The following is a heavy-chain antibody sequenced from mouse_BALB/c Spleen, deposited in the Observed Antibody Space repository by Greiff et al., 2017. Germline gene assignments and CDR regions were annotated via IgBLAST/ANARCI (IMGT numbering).Heavy chain of an antibody. D-gene: IGHD2-4*01. CDR1: GYTLTSYW. CDR2: INPSTGYT. CDR3: ARRGRYDYDY. Sequence: QVQLQQSGAELAKPGASVKMSCKASGYTLTSYWMHWVKQRPGQGLEWIGYINPSTGYTEYNQKFKDKATLTADKSSSTAYMQLSSLTSEDSAVYYCARRGRYDYDYWGQGTTLTVSS. V-gene: IGHV1-7*01. J-gene: IGHJ2*01.